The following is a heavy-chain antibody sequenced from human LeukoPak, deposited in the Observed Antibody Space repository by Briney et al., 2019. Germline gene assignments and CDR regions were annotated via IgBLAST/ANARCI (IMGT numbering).Heavy chain of an antibody. CDR1: GDSISSYY. J-gene: IGHJ3*02. CDR2: INISGST. Sequence: SETLSLTCTVSGDSISSYYWSWIRQPAGKGLEWIGRINISGSTSYNPSLKSRVTMSVDTSKDQFSLKLSSVTAADTAVYYCARQKGGAFDIWGQGTMVTVSS. CDR3: ARQKGGAFDI. D-gene: IGHD3-16*01. V-gene: IGHV4-4*07.